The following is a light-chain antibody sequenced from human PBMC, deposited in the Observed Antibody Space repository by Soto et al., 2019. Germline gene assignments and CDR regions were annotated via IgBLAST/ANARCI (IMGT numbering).Light chain of an antibody. V-gene: IGKV3-20*01. J-gene: IGKJ3*01. CDR2: GAS. CDR1: QSVSSNN. Sequence: EIVLTQSPGTLSLSPGERATLSCRASQSVSSNNLAWYQQRPGQATRVVIYGASTRATGIPERFSGSGSGTDFTLTISRLEPEDFALYYCQQYGLSPFTFGPGTKVDIK. CDR3: QQYGLSPFT.